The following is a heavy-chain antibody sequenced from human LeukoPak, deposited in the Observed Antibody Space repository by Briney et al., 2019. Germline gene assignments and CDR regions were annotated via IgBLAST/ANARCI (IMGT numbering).Heavy chain of an antibody. V-gene: IGHV1-69*04. CDR3: ARLISLTTPPYLYYDMDV. Sequence: ASVKVSCKASGGTFSSYAISWVRQAPGQGLEWMGRIIPILGIANYAQKFQGRVTMTTDTSTSTAYMELRSLRFEDTAVYYCARLISLTTPPYLYYDMDVWGQGTTVIVSS. CDR2: IIPILGIA. D-gene: IGHD1-1*01. J-gene: IGHJ6*02. CDR1: GGTFSSYA.